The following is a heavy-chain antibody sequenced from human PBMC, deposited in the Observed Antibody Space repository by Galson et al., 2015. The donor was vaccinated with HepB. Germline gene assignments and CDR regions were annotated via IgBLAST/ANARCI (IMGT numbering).Heavy chain of an antibody. CDR3: ARGGRGSGTYYNEFRY. Sequence: SLRLSCAVSGFPFSCYSMNWVRQTPGKGLQWISYISSTGSVTYYAGSVKGRFTVSRDNGRNSLYLQMNSLRAEDTAVYYCARGGRGSGTYYNEFRYWGQGTLVTVSS. V-gene: IGHV3-21*06. CDR1: GFPFSCYS. CDR2: ISSTGSVT. D-gene: IGHD3-10*01. J-gene: IGHJ4*02.